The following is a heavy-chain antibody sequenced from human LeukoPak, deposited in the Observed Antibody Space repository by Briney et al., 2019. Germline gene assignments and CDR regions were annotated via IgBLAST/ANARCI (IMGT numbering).Heavy chain of an antibody. V-gene: IGHV4-39*07. CDR2: IYYSGST. D-gene: IGHD4-11*01. Sequence: SETLSLTCTVSGGSISSSSYYWGWIRQPPGKGLEWIGSIYYSGSTYYNPSLKSRVTISVDTSKNQFSLKLSSVTAADTAVYYCARVNLFTVTPNYGMDVWGQGTTVTVSS. J-gene: IGHJ6*02. CDR1: GGSISSSSYY. CDR3: ARVNLFTVTPNYGMDV.